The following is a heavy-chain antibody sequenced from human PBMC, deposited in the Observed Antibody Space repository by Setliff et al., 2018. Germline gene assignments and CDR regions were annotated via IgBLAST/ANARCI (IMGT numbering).Heavy chain of an antibody. CDR3: ARMGRGYSYGYILYYFDY. V-gene: IGHV4-38-2*02. Sequence: PSETLSLTCTVSGYSISSGYYWGWIRQPPGKGLEWIGSIYHSGSTYYNPSLKSRVTMSIDTSKKQFSLKLISVTAADTAVYYCARMGRGYSYGYILYYFDYWGQGTLVTVSS. CDR1: GYSISSGYY. J-gene: IGHJ4*02. CDR2: IYHSGST. D-gene: IGHD5-18*01.